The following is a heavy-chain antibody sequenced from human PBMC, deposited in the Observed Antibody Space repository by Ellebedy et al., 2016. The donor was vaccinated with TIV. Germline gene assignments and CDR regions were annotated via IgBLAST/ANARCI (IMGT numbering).Heavy chain of an antibody. CDR3: VKENSPVGATDYFDS. J-gene: IGHJ4*02. V-gene: IGHV3-43D*03. CDR2: ISWNGANA. D-gene: IGHD1-26*01. Sequence: GGSLRLXXAASGFTFDDYAMHWVRQAPGKGLEWVALISWNGANAIYEDSVRGRFTISRDNSKNSLFLEMNSLKTEDSALYYCVKENSPVGATDYFDSWGQGTLVTVSS. CDR1: GFTFDDYA.